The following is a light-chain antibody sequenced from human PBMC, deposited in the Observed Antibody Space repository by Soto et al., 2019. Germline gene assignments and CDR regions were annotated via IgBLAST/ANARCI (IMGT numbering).Light chain of an antibody. CDR1: QSISSY. CDR2: AAS. V-gene: IGKV1-39*01. Sequence: DIQMTQSPSSLSASVGDRVTITCRASQSISSYLNWYQQKPGKAPKLLIYAASSLQSGVPSRFSGSGSGTDFTLTISSRQPEDFETYYCQQSYSTPPVTFGQGTKVEIK. J-gene: IGKJ1*01. CDR3: QQSYSTPPVT.